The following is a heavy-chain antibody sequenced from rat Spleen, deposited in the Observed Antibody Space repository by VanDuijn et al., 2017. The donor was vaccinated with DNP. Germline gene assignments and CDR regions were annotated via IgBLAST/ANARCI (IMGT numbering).Heavy chain of an antibody. CDR3: TRYYDSFDY. V-gene: IGHV5-25*01. CDR1: GFTFSDYN. Sequence: EVQLVESGGGLVQPGRSLKLSCTVSGFTFSDYNMAWVRQAPTRGLEWVATISTSGGSTYYRDSVKGRFTISRDYAKPTLYLQMDSLRSEDTATYYCTRYYDSFDYWGQGVMVTVSS. CDR2: ISTSGGST. J-gene: IGHJ2*01. D-gene: IGHD1-1*01.